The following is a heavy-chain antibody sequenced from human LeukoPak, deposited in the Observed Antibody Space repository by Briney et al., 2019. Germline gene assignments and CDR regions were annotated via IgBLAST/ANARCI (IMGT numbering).Heavy chain of an antibody. J-gene: IGHJ4*02. CDR2: ISSSSSYI. D-gene: IGHD4/OR15-4a*01. Sequence: GGSLGLSCAASGFTFSSYSMNWVRQAPGKGLEWVSSISSSSSYIYYADSVKGRFTISRDNAKNSLYLQMNSLRAEDTAVYYCARDPIVTMEPYYFDYWGQGTLVTVSS. V-gene: IGHV3-21*01. CDR3: ARDPIVTMEPYYFDY. CDR1: GFTFSSYS.